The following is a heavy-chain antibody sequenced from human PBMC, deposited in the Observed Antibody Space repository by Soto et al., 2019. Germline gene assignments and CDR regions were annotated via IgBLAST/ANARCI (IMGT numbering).Heavy chain of an antibody. V-gene: IGHV3-9*01. CDR1: GFTFDDYA. D-gene: IGHD3-3*01. CDR3: AKDKLGAYYDFWSGYAAAFDI. CDR2: ISWNSGSI. J-gene: IGHJ3*02. Sequence: GGSLRLSCAASGFTFDDYAMHWVRQAPGKGLEWVSGISWNSGSIGYADSVKGRFTISRDNAKNSLYLQMNSLRAEDTALYYCAKDKLGAYYDFWSGYAAAFDIWGQGTMVTVSS.